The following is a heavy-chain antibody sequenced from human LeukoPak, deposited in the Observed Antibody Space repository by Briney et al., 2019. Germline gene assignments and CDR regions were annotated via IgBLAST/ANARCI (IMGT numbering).Heavy chain of an antibody. J-gene: IGHJ4*01. Sequence: TGGSLRLSCAAWWVTLRSYAVRCVREAPGEGREWVGAISGSGGSTYYADSRTGPFTTSRDTPKHTPYPQISTLRAEAPALHHCPKGRPWLVPVQHYFAYWGHGTLVTVSS. CDR2: ISGSGGST. D-gene: IGHD6-19*01. CDR3: PKGRPWLVPVQHYFAY. CDR1: WVTLRSYA. V-gene: IGHV3-23*01.